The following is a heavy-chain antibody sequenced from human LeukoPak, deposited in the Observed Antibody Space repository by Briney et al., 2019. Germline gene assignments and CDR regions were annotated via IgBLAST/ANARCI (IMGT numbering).Heavy chain of an antibody. CDR1: GFTFDDYG. CDR3: ARDEQLVFDY. V-gene: IGHV3-20*04. Sequence: GGSLRLSSAASGFTFDDYGMSWVRQAPGKGLEWLSYINWNGDTTTYADSVKGRFTISRDNTKNSLYLQMNSLRAEDTAFYFCARDEQLVFDYWGQGTLVTVSS. D-gene: IGHD6-13*01. CDR2: INWNGDTT. J-gene: IGHJ4*02.